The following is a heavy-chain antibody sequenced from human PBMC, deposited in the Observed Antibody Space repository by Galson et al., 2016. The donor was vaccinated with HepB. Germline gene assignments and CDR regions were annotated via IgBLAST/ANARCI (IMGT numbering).Heavy chain of an antibody. Sequence: SVKVSCKASGYTFSSYYMQWVRQAPGQGPEWMGIIHPSGGSTNYAHNFQGRVTMTRDMSTSTVYMELSSLRSEDTAVYYCARVNSGSHSYYFDYWGQGSLVTVSS. V-gene: IGHV1-46*01. CDR2: IHPSGGST. CDR3: ARVNSGSHSYYFDY. D-gene: IGHD1-26*01. CDR1: GYTFSSYY. J-gene: IGHJ4*02.